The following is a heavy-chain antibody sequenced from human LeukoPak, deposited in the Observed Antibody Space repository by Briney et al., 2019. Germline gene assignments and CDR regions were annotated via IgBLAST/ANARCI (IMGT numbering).Heavy chain of an antibody. D-gene: IGHD2-15*01. J-gene: IGHJ4*02. CDR1: GFTFSSYA. CDR3: AKRREGLLENYFDY. Sequence: GGSLRLSCAASGFTFSSYATSWVRQAPGKGLEWVSAISGSGGSTYYADSVKGRFTISRDNSKNTLYLQMNSLRAEDTAVYYCAKRREGLLENYFDYWGQGTLVTVSS. V-gene: IGHV3-23*01. CDR2: ISGSGGST.